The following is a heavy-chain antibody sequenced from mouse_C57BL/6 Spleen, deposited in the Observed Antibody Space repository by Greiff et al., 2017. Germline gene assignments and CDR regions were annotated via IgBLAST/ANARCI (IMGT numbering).Heavy chain of an antibody. CDR1: GFTFSDYY. CDR3: ARRGYGRAFGG. D-gene: IGHD1-1*01. V-gene: IGHV5-16*01. Sequence: EVMLVESEGGLVQPGSSMKLSCTASGFTFSDYYMAWVRQVPEKGLEWVANINYDGSSTYYLDSLKCRFIISRDKAKNILYLQMGSLKSEDTATYYCARRGYGRAFGGWGQGTTLPVSS. CDR2: INYDGSST. J-gene: IGHJ2*01.